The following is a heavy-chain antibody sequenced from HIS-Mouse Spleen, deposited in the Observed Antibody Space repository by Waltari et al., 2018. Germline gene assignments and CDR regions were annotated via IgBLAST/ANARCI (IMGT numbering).Heavy chain of an antibody. J-gene: IGHJ2*01. CDR1: GCSLSSSSHY. V-gene: IGHV4-39*07. Sequence: QLQLQESGPGLVKPSETLSLTCTVPGCSLSSSSHYWGWIRQPPGKGLEWIGSIYYSGSTYYNPSLKSRVTISVDTSKNQFSLKLSSVTAADTAVYYCAREIPYSSSWYDWYFDLWGRGTLVTVSS. CDR2: IYYSGST. D-gene: IGHD6-13*01. CDR3: AREIPYSSSWYDWYFDL.